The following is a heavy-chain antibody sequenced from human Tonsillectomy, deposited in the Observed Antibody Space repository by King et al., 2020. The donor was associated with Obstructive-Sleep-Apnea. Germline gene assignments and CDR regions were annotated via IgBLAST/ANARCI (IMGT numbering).Heavy chain of an antibody. D-gene: IGHD5-18*01. CDR3: AKDYGYRGNSYGSYFQH. V-gene: IGHV3-43*01. Sequence: VQLVESGGVVVQPGGSLRLSCAASGFTFDDYTMHWVRQAPGKGLEWVSLISWDGVSTYYADSVKGRFTISSDNSKNSLYLQMNMLRTEDTALYYCAKDYGYRGNSYGSYFQHWGQGTLVTVSS. J-gene: IGHJ1*01. CDR1: GFTFDDYT. CDR2: ISWDGVST.